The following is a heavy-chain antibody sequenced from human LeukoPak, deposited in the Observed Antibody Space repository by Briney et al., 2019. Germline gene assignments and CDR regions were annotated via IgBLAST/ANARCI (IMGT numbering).Heavy chain of an antibody. CDR2: IRSKAYGGTT. CDR3: TRDGGFLYYLDY. J-gene: IGHJ4*02. D-gene: IGHD2-15*01. Sequence: GGSLRLSCTASGFTFSDYAVNWVRQAPGKGLEWAAFIRSKAYGGTTEYAASVKGRFTFSRDDSKSIAYLQMNNLKTEDTAVYYCTRDGGFLYYLDYWGQGALVTVSS. V-gene: IGHV3-49*04. CDR1: GFTFSDYA.